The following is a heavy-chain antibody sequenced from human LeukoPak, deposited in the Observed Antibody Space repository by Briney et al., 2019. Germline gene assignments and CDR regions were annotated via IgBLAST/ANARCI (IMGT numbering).Heavy chain of an antibody. CDR1: GYTFTGSY. CDR3: ARGTTHLWFGEGGNALDI. V-gene: IGHV1-2*02. D-gene: IGHD3-10*01. Sequence: ASVTVSCKASGYTFTGSYLHWVRQAPGQGLEWMGWLNPNSGDTKYALKFQGRVTITRDTSINTAYMELSRLTSDDTAVYYCARGTTHLWFGEGGNALDIWGQGTMVTVSS. CDR2: LNPNSGDT. J-gene: IGHJ3*02.